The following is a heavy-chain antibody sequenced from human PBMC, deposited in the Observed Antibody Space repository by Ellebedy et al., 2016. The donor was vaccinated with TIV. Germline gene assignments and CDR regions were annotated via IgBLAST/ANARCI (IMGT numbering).Heavy chain of an antibody. D-gene: IGHD4-11*01. CDR1: GFTFSSYS. V-gene: IGHV3-21*01. J-gene: IGHJ3*02. CDR2: ISSSSSYI. CDR3: ARDPNSNYGNDAFDI. Sequence: GESLKISCAASGFTFSSYSMNWVRQAPGKGLEWVSSISSSSSYIYYADSVKGRFTISRDNAKNSLYLQMNSLRAEDTAVYYCARDPNSNYGNDAFDIWGQGTMVTVSS.